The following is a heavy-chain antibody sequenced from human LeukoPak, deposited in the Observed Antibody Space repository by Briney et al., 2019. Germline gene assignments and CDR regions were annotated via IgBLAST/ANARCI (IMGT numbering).Heavy chain of an antibody. Sequence: ASVKVSCKASGYTFTGYYMHWVRQAPGQGLEWMGWINPNSGGTNYAQKFQGRVTMTRDTSVSTAYMELSRLRSDDTAVYYCATSSGWEYYFDYWGQGTLVTVSS. D-gene: IGHD6-19*01. CDR3: ATSSGWEYYFDY. CDR1: GYTFTGYY. CDR2: INPNSGGT. J-gene: IGHJ4*02. V-gene: IGHV1-2*02.